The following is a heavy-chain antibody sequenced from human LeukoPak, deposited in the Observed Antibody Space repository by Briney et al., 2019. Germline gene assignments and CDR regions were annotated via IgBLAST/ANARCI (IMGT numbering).Heavy chain of an antibody. CDR2: IRYDGSNK. J-gene: IGHJ3*02. V-gene: IGHV3-30*02. CDR1: GFTFSSYG. CDR3: AKGHSGTPRGAFDI. D-gene: IGHD1-26*01. Sequence: GGSLRLSCAASGFTFSSYGMHWVRQAPGKGLEWVAFIRYDGSNKYYADSVKGRFTISRDNSKNTLYLQMNSLRAEDTAVYYCAKGHSGTPRGAFDIWGQGTMVTVSS.